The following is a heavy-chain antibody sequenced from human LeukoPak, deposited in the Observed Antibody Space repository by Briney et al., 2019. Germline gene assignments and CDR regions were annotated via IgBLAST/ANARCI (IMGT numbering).Heavy chain of an antibody. D-gene: IGHD2-2*02. J-gene: IGHJ4*02. CDR1: GGSISSGGYY. V-gene: IGHV4-39*01. Sequence: SETLSLTCTVSGGSISSGGYYWSWIRQHPGKGLEWIGYIYYSGSTYYNPSLKSRVTISVDTSKNQFSLKLSSVTAADTAVYYCARHEPLGYCSSTSCYTHGVDYWGQGTLVTVSS. CDR3: ARHEPLGYCSSTSCYTHGVDY. CDR2: IYYSGST.